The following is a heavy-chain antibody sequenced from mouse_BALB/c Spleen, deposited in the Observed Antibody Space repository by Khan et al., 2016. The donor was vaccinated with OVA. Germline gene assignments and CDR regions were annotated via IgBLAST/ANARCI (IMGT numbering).Heavy chain of an antibody. D-gene: IGHD2-1*01. V-gene: IGHV1-77*01. Sequence: QVQLKESGPELVKPGASVKMSCKASGYTFTDYDIRWVKQRTGQGLEWIGEIYPGSGSTYYNEKFKGKATLTADKSSNTAYMQLSSLTSEDSAVFFCAKNVYGNSYAMDYGGQGNAVTVSS. CDR3: AKNVYGNSYAMDY. CDR2: IYPGSGST. CDR1: GYTFTDYD. J-gene: IGHJ4*01.